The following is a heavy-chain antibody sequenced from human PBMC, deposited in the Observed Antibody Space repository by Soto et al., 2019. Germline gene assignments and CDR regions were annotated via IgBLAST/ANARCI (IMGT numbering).Heavy chain of an antibody. Sequence: QVQLVQSGAEVKKPGASVKVSCKASGYTFTSYGISWVRQAPGQGLEWMGWISAYNGNTNYAQKLQGRVTMTTDTATSTAYMELRSLRSDDTAVYYCARLYSSSDAPHHPTFDYWGQGTLVTVSS. CDR3: ARLYSSSDAPHHPTFDY. CDR2: ISAYNGNT. J-gene: IGHJ4*02. V-gene: IGHV1-18*01. CDR1: GYTFTSYG. D-gene: IGHD6-6*01.